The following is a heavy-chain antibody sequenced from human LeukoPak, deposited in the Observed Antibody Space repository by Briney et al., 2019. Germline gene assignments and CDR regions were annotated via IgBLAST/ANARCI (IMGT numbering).Heavy chain of an antibody. CDR2: IYSGGST. V-gene: IGHV3-66*01. J-gene: IGHJ4*02. D-gene: IGHD2-21*02. CDR3: ASPLAYCGGDCYNDY. CDR1: GFTVSSNY. Sequence: GGSLRLSCAASGFTVSSNYMSWVRQAPGEGLEWVSVIYSGGSTYYADSVKGRFTISRDNSKNTLYLQMNSLRAEDTAVYYCASPLAYCGGDCYNDYWGQGTLVIVSS.